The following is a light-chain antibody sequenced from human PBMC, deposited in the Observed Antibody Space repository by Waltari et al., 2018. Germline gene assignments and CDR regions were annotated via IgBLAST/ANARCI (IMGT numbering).Light chain of an antibody. V-gene: IGLV2-14*03. Sequence: QSALTQPASVSASPGQSITIPCTGTSSDVGAYNYVSGYQQHPGKTPKLIIYDVRIRPSGVSNRCSGSKSGNTASLTISGLQADDEADYYCSSSTSSTTRVFGGGTRLTVL. CDR1: SSDVGAYNY. CDR3: SSSTSSTTRV. J-gene: IGLJ3*02. CDR2: DVR.